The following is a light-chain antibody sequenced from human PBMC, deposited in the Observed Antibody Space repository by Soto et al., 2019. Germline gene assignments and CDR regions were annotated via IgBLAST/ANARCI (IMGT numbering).Light chain of an antibody. J-gene: IGKJ4*01. CDR2: DAS. CDR3: QKRSNSLT. V-gene: IGKV3-11*01. CDR1: QSVSSY. Sequence: EIVLTQSPATLSLSPGERATLSCRASQSVSSYLAWYQKKPGQAPRLLIYDASNRATGIQARFSGSGYGTDFYLTISSLEPEDFALYYCQKRSNSLTLGGGTNVEIK.